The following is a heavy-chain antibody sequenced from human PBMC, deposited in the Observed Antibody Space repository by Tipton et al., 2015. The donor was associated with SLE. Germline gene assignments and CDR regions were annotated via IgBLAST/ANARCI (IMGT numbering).Heavy chain of an antibody. V-gene: IGHV3-23*01. CDR3: ARRGGYRAYEDYFDS. CDR2: ISGGIITT. J-gene: IGHJ4*02. Sequence: SLRLSCAASGFHFCTSSMSWVRQAPGKGLEWVSAISGGIITTDYADSVKGQFTISRDNSKRMVYLQMDGLRVDDTAVYYCARRGGYRAYEDYFDSWGQGTLVTVSS. D-gene: IGHD5-12*01. CDR1: GFHFCTSS.